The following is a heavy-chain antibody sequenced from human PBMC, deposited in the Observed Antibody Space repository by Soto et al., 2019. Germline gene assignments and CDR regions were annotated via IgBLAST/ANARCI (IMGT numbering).Heavy chain of an antibody. CDR2: IYYSGST. V-gene: IGHV4-59*08. D-gene: IGHD3-3*01. J-gene: IGHJ5*02. CDR1: GGSISSYY. Sequence: SETLSLTCTVSGGSISSYYWSWIRQPPGKGLEWIGYIYYSGSTNYNPSLKSRVTISVDTSKNQFSLKLSSVTAADTAVYYCARTHDFWSGYYWFDPWGQGTLVTASS. CDR3: ARTHDFWSGYYWFDP.